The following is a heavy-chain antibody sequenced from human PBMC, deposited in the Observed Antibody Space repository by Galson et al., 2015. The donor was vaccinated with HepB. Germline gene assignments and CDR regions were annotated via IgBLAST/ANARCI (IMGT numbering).Heavy chain of an antibody. CDR1: GFTFSSYG. J-gene: IGHJ5*02. CDR3: AKDKEQQLVYVTGWFDP. D-gene: IGHD6-13*01. Sequence: SLRLSCAASGFTFSSYGMHWVRQAPGKGLEWVAFIRYDGSNKYYADSVKGRFTISRDNSKNTLYLQMNSLRAEDTAVYYCAKDKEQQLVYVTGWFDPWGQGTLVTVSS. CDR2: IRYDGSNK. V-gene: IGHV3-30*02.